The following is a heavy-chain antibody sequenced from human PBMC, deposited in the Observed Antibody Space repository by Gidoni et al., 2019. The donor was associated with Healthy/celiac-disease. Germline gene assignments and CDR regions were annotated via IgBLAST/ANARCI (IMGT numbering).Heavy chain of an antibody. J-gene: IGHJ4*02. D-gene: IGHD3-22*01. Sequence: EVQLVESGGGLVQPGVSLRLTCAASGFPFSSYWMSGVRQAPGKGREWVANIKQDGSEKYYGDYVKVRFTISRDNAKNSLYLQMNSLRAEDTAVYYCARIGGGVDSSGYYSYYFDYWGQGTLVTVSS. CDR2: IKQDGSEK. CDR3: ARIGGGVDSSGYYSYYFDY. V-gene: IGHV3-7*01. CDR1: GFPFSSYW.